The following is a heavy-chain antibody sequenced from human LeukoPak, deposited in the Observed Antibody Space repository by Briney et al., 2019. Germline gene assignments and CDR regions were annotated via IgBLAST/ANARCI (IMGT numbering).Heavy chain of an antibody. CDR2: FAGSDTTK. Sequence: EGSLRLSCAASGFDFGAYEMNWVRQAPGKGLEWVAYFAGSDTTKYYADSVRGRFTISRDNAKKSLYLQMNSLRAEDTALYYCTTLGYHLDSWGQGTLVTVSS. CDR1: GFDFGAYE. CDR3: TTLGYHLDS. J-gene: IGHJ4*02. V-gene: IGHV3-48*03. D-gene: IGHD3-22*01.